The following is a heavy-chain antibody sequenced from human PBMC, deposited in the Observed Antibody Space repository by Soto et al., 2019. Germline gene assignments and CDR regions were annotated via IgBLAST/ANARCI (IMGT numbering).Heavy chain of an antibody. CDR3: AKDPGSSWYEIDY. V-gene: IGHV3-23*01. CDR1: GFTFSNYA. D-gene: IGHD6-13*01. CDR2: ISGSGGST. Sequence: EVQLLESGGGLVQPGGSLRLSCAASGFTFSNYAVTWVRQAPGKGLEWVSTISGSGGSTYYADSVKGRFTTSRDNSKNTLYLQMNSLRAEDTGVYYCAKDPGSSWYEIDYWGQGPLVTVSS. J-gene: IGHJ4*02.